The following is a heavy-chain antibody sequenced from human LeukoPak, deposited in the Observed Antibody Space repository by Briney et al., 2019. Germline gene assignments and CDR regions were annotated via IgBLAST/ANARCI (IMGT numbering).Heavy chain of an antibody. J-gene: IGHJ3*02. CDR2: IHYNGST. CDR1: GGSISSDF. Sequence: SETLSLTCTVSGGSISSDFWSWIRQSPGKGLEWIGYIHYNGSTNYNPSLKSRVNISVDTSKNQLSLRLSAVTAADMAVYYCAGDRGLGTGDFFDIWGQGTMVTVSS. D-gene: IGHD3-10*01. CDR3: AGDRGLGTGDFFDI. V-gene: IGHV4-59*01.